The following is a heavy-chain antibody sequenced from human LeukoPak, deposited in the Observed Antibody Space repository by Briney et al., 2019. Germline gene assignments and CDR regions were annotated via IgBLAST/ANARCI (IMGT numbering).Heavy chain of an antibody. D-gene: IGHD6-6*01. CDR2: IFTSGST. V-gene: IGHV4-61*02. Sequence: PSQTLSLTCTVSGGSIRTGSYYWSWIRQPAGKELQWIGRIFTSGSTNYNPSLKSRVTISVDTSKNQFSLKLSSVTAADTAVYYCARTLYSSSSAYFQHWGQGTLVTVSS. CDR3: ARTLYSSSSAYFQH. CDR1: GGSIRTGSYY. J-gene: IGHJ1*01.